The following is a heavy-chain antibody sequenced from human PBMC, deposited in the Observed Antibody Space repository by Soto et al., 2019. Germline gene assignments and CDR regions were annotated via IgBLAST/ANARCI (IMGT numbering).Heavy chain of an antibody. CDR2: IIPILGIA. CDR1: GGTFSSYT. V-gene: IGHV1-69*04. D-gene: IGHD3-10*01. J-gene: IGHJ5*02. Sequence: ASVKVSCKASGGTFSSYTISWVRQAPGQGLEWMGRIIPILGIANYAQKFQGRVTITADKSTSTAYMELSSLRSEDTAVYYCARERFGEKKRAYNWFDPWGQGTLVTVSS. CDR3: ARERFGEKKRAYNWFDP.